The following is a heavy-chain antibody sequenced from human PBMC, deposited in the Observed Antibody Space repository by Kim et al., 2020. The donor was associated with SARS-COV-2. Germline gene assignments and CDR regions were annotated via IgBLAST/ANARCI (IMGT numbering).Heavy chain of an antibody. V-gene: IGHV4-30-2*01. J-gene: IGHJ5*02. CDR1: GGSISSGGYS. Sequence: SETLSLTCAVSGGSISSGGYSWSWIRQPPGKGLEWIGYIYHSGSTYYNPSLKSRVTISVDRSKNQFSLKLSSVTAADTAVYYCARVRSDGTVTTEWFDPWGQGTLVTVSS. CDR2: IYHSGST. CDR3: ARVRSDGTVTTEWFDP. D-gene: IGHD4-4*01.